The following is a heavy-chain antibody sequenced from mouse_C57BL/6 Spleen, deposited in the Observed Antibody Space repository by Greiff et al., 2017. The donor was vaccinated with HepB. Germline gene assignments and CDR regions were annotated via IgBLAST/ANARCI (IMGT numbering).Heavy chain of an antibody. V-gene: IGHV1-69*01. D-gene: IGHD2-4*01. J-gene: IGHJ2*01. CDR2: IDPSDSYT. CDR3: ARKSDYYDDGVFDY. CDR1: GYTFTSYW. Sequence: QVQLQQPGAELVMPGASVKLSCKASGYTFTSYWMHWVKQRPGQGLEWIGEIDPSDSYTNYNQKFKGKSTLTVDKSSSTAYMQLSSLTSEDSAVYYCARKSDYYDDGVFDYWGQGTTLTVSA.